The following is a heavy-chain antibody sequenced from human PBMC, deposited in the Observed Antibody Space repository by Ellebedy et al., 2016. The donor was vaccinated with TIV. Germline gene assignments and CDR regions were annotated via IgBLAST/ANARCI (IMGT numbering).Heavy chain of an antibody. Sequence: MPSETLSLTCLVSGGSFTNDHWRWIRPSPGKGLEWIGYVNQRRTTTYNSSLRSRVTIAIDTSKNQFSLTVTAVTASDTAVYFCARMRGVAGPRWFDPWGPGTQVIVSS. D-gene: IGHD6-19*01. CDR2: VNQRRTT. J-gene: IGHJ5*02. CDR3: ARMRGVAGPRWFDP. CDR1: GGSFTNDH. V-gene: IGHV4-59*08.